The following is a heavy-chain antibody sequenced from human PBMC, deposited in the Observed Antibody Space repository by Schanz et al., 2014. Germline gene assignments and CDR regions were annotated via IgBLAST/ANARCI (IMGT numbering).Heavy chain of an antibody. CDR2: IVPIAGIT. CDR1: GGTFSTYP. D-gene: IGHD5-12*01. V-gene: IGHV1-69*04. J-gene: IGHJ3*02. Sequence: QVQLEQSGAEVKKPGASVKVSCKTSGGTFSTYPINWLRQAPGQGLEWMGRIVPIAGITNYAQRFQGRVTITADTSTNTAYMELSSLRSEDTAVYYCARGGGPEDVFDIWGQGTILTVSS. CDR3: ARGGGPEDVFDI.